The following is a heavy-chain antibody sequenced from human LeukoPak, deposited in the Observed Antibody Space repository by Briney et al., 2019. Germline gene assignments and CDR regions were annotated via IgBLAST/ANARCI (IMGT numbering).Heavy chain of an antibody. CDR2: ISWNSGSI. D-gene: IGHD6-19*01. CDR1: GLTFDDYA. J-gene: IGHJ4*02. CDR3: AKAIGRDSSGWYYFDY. Sequence: GGSLRLSCAASGLTFDDYAMHWVRQAPGKGLEWVSGISWNSGSIGYADSVKGRFTISRDNAKNSLYLQMNSLRAEDTALYYCAKAIGRDSSGWYYFDYWGQGTLVTVSS. V-gene: IGHV3-9*01.